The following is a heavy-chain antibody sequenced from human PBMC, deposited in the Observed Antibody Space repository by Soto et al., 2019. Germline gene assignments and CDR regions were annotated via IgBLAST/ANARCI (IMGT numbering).Heavy chain of an antibody. CDR2: ISGSGGST. J-gene: IGHJ4*02. CDR1: GFTFSSYA. V-gene: IGHV3-23*01. CDR3: AKASGWFGEFDY. D-gene: IGHD3-10*01. Sequence: GGSPRLSCAASGFTFSSYAMSWVRQAPGKGLEWVSAISGSGGSTYYADSVKGRFTISRDNSKNTLYLQMNSLRAEDTAVYYCAKASGWFGEFDYWGQGTLVTVSS.